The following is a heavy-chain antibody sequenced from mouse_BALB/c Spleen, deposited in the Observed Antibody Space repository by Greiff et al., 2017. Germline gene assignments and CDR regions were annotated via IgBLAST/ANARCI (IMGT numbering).Heavy chain of an antibody. V-gene: IGHV2-9*02. D-gene: IGHD3-2*01. CDR1: GFSLTSYG. CDR3: ARGTARATDFDY. J-gene: IGHJ2*01. CDR2: IWAGGST. Sequence: VMLVESGPGLVAPSQSLSITCTVSGFSLTSYGVHWVRQPPGKGLEWLGVIWAGGSTNYNSALMSRLSISKDNSKSQVFLKMNSLQTDDTAMYYCARGTARATDFDYWGQGTTLTVSS.